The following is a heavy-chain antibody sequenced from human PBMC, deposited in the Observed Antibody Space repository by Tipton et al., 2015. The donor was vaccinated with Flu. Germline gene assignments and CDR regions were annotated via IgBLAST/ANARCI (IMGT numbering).Heavy chain of an antibody. CDR2: IQKTGNT. CDR1: GDSIGSSYY. CDR3: ARGDYGAYDHEADGFDI. V-gene: IGHV4-38-2*02. D-gene: IGHD4-17*01. J-gene: IGHJ3*02. Sequence: TLSLTCSVSGDSIGSSYYWGWIRLPPGKGLEWIGNIQKTGNTYLNTSLKSRVTISVNTYKNQFSLRLRSVTAADTAMYFCARGDYGAYDHEADGFDIWGQGSVGTVS.